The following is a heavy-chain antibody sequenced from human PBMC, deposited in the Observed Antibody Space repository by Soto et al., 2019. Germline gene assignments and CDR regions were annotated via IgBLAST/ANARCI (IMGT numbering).Heavy chain of an antibody. Sequence: ASVKVSCKASGDTFTANYIHWVRQAPGQGLEWMGWISAYNGNTNYAQKLQGRVTMTTDTSTSTAYMELRSLRSDDTAVYYCARDSHYGDYEDWFDPWGQGTLVTVSS. CDR1: GDTFTANY. J-gene: IGHJ5*02. CDR3: ARDSHYGDYEDWFDP. V-gene: IGHV1-18*04. D-gene: IGHD4-17*01. CDR2: ISAYNGNT.